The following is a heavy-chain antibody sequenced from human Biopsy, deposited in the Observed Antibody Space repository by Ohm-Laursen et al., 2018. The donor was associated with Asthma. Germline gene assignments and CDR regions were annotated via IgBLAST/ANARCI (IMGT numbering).Heavy chain of an antibody. V-gene: IGHV4-39*01. Sequence: SETLSLTCTVSGGSISSSSYYWGWIRRPPGKGLEFIGTIYYRGSTYYNPSLKSRVTLSVDASKNQFSLKLTSVTAADTAVYYCVSPPGYWGQGMLVTVSS. CDR2: IYYRGST. J-gene: IGHJ4*02. CDR1: GGSISSSSYY. CDR3: VSPPGY.